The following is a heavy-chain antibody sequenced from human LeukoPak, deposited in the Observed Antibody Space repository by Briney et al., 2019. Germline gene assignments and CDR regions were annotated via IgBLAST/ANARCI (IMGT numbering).Heavy chain of an antibody. J-gene: IGHJ3*02. CDR1: GYTFTGYY. V-gene: IGHV1-2*02. CDR2: INPNSGGT. CDR3: AEYSGYEAAFDI. D-gene: IGHD5-12*01. Sequence: RASVKVSCTASGYTFTGYYMHWVRQAPGQGLEWMGWINPNSGGTNYAQKFQGRVTMTRDTFISTAYMELSRLRSDDTAVYYCAEYSGYEAAFDIWGQGTMVTVSS.